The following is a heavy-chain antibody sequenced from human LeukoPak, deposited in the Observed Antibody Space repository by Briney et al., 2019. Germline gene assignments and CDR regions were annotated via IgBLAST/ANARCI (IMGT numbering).Heavy chain of an antibody. CDR3: ARAQYLRYFDWLSPTPFDY. J-gene: IGHJ4*02. D-gene: IGHD3-9*01. CDR1: GYTFTSYA. V-gene: IGHV7-4-1*02. CDR2: INTNTGNP. Sequence: ASVKVSCKASGYTFTSYAMNWVRQAPGQGLEWMGWINTNTGNPTYAQGFTGRFVFPLDTSVSTAYLQISSLKAEDTAVYYCARAQYLRYFDWLSPTPFDYWGQGTLVTVSS.